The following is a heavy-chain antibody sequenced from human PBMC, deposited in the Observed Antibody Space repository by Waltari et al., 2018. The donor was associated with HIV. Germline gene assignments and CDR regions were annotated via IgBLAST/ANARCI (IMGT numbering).Heavy chain of an antibody. J-gene: IGHJ5*02. CDR1: GFTFVAYA. V-gene: IGHV3-9*01. D-gene: IGHD3-10*01. CDR3: TRGPMYNWFDP. Sequence: ELKLLGSGGVWVQPGRSLILSCATSGFTFVAYAMHWVRQPPGKGLEWVSSISWHSIRITYADSVRGRFTISRDNAKKSLYLQMDSLRPEDTALYYCTRGPMYNWFDPWGQGTLVTVSS. CDR2: ISWHSIRI.